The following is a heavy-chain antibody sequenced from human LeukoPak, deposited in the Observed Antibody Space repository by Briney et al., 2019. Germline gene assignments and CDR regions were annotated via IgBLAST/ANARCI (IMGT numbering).Heavy chain of an antibody. Sequence: SQTLSLTCAISGDSVSSNIAAWNWFRQSPSRGLEWLGRTYYRSKWYNDYAVSVKSRITINPDTSKNQFSLQLNSVTPEDTAVYDGARGGGDSSSWYGNWGQGTLVTVSS. V-gene: IGHV6-1*01. J-gene: IGHJ4*02. D-gene: IGHD6-13*01. CDR1: GDSVSSNIAA. CDR2: TYYRSKWYN. CDR3: ARGGGDSSSWYGN.